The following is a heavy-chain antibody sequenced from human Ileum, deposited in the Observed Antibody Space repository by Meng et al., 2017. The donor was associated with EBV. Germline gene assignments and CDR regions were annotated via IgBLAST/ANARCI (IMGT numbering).Heavy chain of an antibody. Sequence: QGHLQESGPGLVKPSGTLSLTCTVSGDSSSRNSWWNWVRQPPGKGLEWIGDIYHSGDSNYNPSLKSRVTISLDNSNNQFSLTLSSVTAADTAVYYCARDPIPVPGRNFDYWGQGTLVTVSS. D-gene: IGHD6-19*01. J-gene: IGHJ4*02. CDR2: IYHSGDS. V-gene: IGHV4-4*02. CDR1: GDSSSRNSW. CDR3: ARDPIPVPGRNFDY.